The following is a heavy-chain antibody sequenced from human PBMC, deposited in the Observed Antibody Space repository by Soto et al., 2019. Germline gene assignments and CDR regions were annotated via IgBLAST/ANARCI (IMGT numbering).Heavy chain of an antibody. CDR1: GFSLSTSGVG. V-gene: IGHV2-5*02. Sequence: QITLKESGPTLVKPTQTLTLTCTFSGFSLSTSGVGVGWIRQPPGKALEWVALIYWDDDKRYSPSLKSRLTISKATSKNQVVLIKTNVDPVDTATYDCAHRRSSSSPCYFDYWGQGTLVTVSS. D-gene: IGHD6-13*01. J-gene: IGHJ4*02. CDR2: IYWDDDK. CDR3: AHRRSSSSPCYFDY.